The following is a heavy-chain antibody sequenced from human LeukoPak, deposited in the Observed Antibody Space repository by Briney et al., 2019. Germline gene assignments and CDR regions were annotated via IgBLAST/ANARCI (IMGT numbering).Heavy chain of an antibody. CDR2: IYYSGST. CDR1: GGSISSSSYY. V-gene: IGHV4-39*02. D-gene: IGHD3-22*01. J-gene: IGHJ6*02. Sequence: SETLSLTCTVSGGSISSSSYYWGWIRQPPGKGLEWIGSIYYSGSTYYNPSLKSRVTISVDTSKNQFSLKLSSVTAADTAVYYCARESYDSSGYYFVWGHDYYYGMDVWGQGTTVTVSS. CDR3: ARESYDSSGYYFVWGHDYYYGMDV.